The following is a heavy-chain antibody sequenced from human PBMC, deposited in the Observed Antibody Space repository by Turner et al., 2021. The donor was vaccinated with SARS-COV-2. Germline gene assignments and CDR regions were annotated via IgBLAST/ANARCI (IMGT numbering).Heavy chain of an antibody. Sequence: EEPLLESGGGLVHPGGSLSLPCAASGFTFRTSDMNWVRQPIGKGLEWVAAIGRGGETYYPGDVEGRFTISRDNAKNSLFLQMNSLRPGDTAVYYCARETSDYSDYGVGWYLDLWGRGTLVTVSS. CDR3: ARETSDYSDYGVGWYLDL. J-gene: IGHJ2*01. CDR2: IGRGGET. CDR1: GFTFRTSD. V-gene: IGHV3-13*01. D-gene: IGHD4-17*01.